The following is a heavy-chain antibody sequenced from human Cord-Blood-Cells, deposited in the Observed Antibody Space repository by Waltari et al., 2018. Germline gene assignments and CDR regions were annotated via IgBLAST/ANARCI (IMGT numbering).Heavy chain of an antibody. CDR3: ARGLGDFWVVPAAYAFYI. CDR1: GYTFTGYY. D-gene: IGHD2-2*01. V-gene: IGHV1-2*04. Sequence: QVQLVQSGAEVKKPGASVKVSCKASGYTFTGYYMHWVRQAPGQGLEWMGWSNPNSGGTNYAQKFQGWVTRTRDTSISTAYMELSRLRSDDTAVYYCARGLGDFWVVPAAYAFYILGQGTMVTVSS. CDR2: SNPNSGGT. J-gene: IGHJ3*02.